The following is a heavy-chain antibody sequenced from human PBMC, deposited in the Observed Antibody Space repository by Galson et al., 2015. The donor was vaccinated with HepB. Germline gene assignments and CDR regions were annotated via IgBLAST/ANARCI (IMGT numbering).Heavy chain of an antibody. D-gene: IGHD6-25*01. V-gene: IGHV1-24*01. CDR3: TTQARLWYSFDS. CDR1: GYSLTELS. J-gene: IGHJ4*02. Sequence: SVKVSCKVSGYSLTELSLHWVRQAPGKGLEWMGGLDPEDGDTIAAQKFQGRVTMTEATSTDTAYMELSSLRSEDTAVYYCTTQARLWYSFDSWGQGTLVTVSS. CDR2: LDPEDGDT.